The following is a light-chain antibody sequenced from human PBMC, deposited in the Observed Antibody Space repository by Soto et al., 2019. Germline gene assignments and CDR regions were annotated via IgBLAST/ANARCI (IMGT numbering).Light chain of an antibody. CDR2: EVR. CDR1: ISDVGGYNS. CDR3: SSYTTSTTYV. Sequence: QSVLTQPASVSGSPGQSITISCTGAISDVGGYNSVSWYQQHPGKAPKLMIYEVRNRPSGVSYRFSGSKSANTASLTISGLQAEYYSDYYCSSYTTSTTYVFGTGTKVTVL. V-gene: IGLV2-14*01. J-gene: IGLJ1*01.